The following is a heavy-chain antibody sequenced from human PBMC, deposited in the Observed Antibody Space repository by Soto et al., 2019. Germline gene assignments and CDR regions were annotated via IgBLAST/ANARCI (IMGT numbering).Heavy chain of an antibody. CDR3: ARKGYIGNFGLDV. CDR1: GYTCTNYD. V-gene: IGHV1-18*01. J-gene: IGHJ6*02. D-gene: IGHD5-12*01. Sequence: ASVKVSCKASGYTCTNYDVAWVRRAPGQGLQWMGWISISKGKTYCEQSFQGRVTMTTDTVTTTGYMEVRSLRSDDTAVYYCARKGYIGNFGLDVWGQGTTVTVSS. CDR2: ISISKGKT.